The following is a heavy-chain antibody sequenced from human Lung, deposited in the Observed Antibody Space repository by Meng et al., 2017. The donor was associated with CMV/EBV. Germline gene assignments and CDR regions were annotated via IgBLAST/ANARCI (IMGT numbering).Heavy chain of an antibody. CDR1: GYTFTGYY. V-gene: IGHV1-2*02. CDR3: ARGPGEATFTSLDAV. J-gene: IGHJ6*01. Sequence: ASVXVSXKTSGYTFTGYYLHWVRQAPGQGLEYMGSIDPHNGDTNYAQKFQGRVTMTRDTSIDTAYMELSRLRSDDTAVYFCARGPGEATFTSLDAVWGQGTVVTVSS. CDR2: IDPHNGDT. D-gene: IGHD3-16*01.